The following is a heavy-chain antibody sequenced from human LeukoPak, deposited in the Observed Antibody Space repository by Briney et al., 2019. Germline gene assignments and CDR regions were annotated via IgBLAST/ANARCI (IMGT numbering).Heavy chain of an antibody. Sequence: ASVKVSCKASGYTFITYDTSWVRQAPGQGLEWMGWISAYNGNTNYAQKLQGRVTMTTESSTNTAYMELRSLRSDDTAVYYCARSAVADTLSAYYFGYWGQGTLVTVSS. CDR3: ARSAVADTLSAYYFGY. J-gene: IGHJ4*02. CDR2: ISAYNGNT. V-gene: IGHV1-18*01. D-gene: IGHD6-19*01. CDR1: GYTFITYD.